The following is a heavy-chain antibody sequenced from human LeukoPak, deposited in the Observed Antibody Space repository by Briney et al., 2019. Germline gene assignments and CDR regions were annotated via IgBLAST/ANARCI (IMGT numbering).Heavy chain of an antibody. J-gene: IGHJ6*02. Sequence: SETLSLTCTVSSGSISSYYWSWIRQPAGKGLEWIGRIFPGGSTNYNPSLKSRVTMSVDTSKSQVSLRLTSVTAADTAVYYCGGQSDYYYRMDVWGQGTTVTVSS. CDR1: SGSISSYY. V-gene: IGHV4-4*07. CDR3: GGQSDYYYRMDV. CDR2: IFPGGST.